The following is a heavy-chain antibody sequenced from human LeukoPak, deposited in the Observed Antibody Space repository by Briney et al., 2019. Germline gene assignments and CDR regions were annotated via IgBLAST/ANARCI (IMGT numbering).Heavy chain of an antibody. D-gene: IGHD4-17*01. CDR3: ARGARMTTVRRPNNWFDP. CDR2: ISSSSSYI. V-gene: IGHV3-21*01. Sequence: GGSLRLSCAASGFTFSSYSMNWVRQAPGKGLEWVSSISSSSSYIYYADSVKGRFTIARDNAKNSLYLQMNSLRAEDTAVYYCARGARMTTVRRPNNWFDPWGQGTLVTVSS. J-gene: IGHJ5*02. CDR1: GFTFSSYS.